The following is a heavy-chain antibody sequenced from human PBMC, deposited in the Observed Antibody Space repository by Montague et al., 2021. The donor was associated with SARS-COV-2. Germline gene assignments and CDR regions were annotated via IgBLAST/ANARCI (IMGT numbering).Heavy chain of an antibody. J-gene: IGHJ6*04. D-gene: IGHD3-10*01. V-gene: IGHV4-61*02. Sequence: IYTSGSTNYNPSIKSRVTISVDTSKNQFSLKLSSVTAADTVVYYCSIEVLLLFGELSFMDFWGKATTVTVSS. CDR3: SIEVLLLFGELSFMDF. CDR2: IYTSGST.